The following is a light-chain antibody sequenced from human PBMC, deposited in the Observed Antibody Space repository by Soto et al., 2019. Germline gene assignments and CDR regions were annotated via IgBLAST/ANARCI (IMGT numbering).Light chain of an antibody. CDR2: DVT. J-gene: IGLJ2*01. Sequence: QSVLTQPRSVSGSPGHSVTISCTGTSSDVGGYNYVSWYQQHPGKAPKLLIYDVTKRPSGVPDRFSGSKSGNTASLTISGLQAEDEADYWCCSFAGRNFVIFGGGTKLTVL. V-gene: IGLV2-11*01. CDR3: CSFAGRNFVI. CDR1: SSDVGGYNY.